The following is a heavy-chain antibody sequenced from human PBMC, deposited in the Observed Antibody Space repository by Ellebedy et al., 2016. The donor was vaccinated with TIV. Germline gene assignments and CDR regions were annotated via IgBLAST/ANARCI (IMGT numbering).Heavy chain of an antibody. CDR3: ARDRATVATPYFDY. CDR2: INCNSGGT. Sequence: AASVKVSCKTSGYTFTDYYMHWMRQAPGQGLEWMGWINCNSGGTKYAQEFQGWVTMTRDTSISTVYMELSRLRSDDTAVYYCARDRATVATPYFDYWGQGTLVTVPS. V-gene: IGHV1-2*04. J-gene: IGHJ4*02. CDR1: GYTFTDYY. D-gene: IGHD4-17*01.